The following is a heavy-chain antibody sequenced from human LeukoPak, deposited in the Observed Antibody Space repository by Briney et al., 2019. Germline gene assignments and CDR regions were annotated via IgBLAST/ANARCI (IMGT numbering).Heavy chain of an antibody. CDR2: IRSKTAGGTT. J-gene: IGHJ4*02. Sequence: PGGSLRLSCAVSGLTLSNVWMNWVRQAPGKGLEWVGRIRSKTAGGTTDFAAPVKGRFTISRDDSKNTLYLQTNSLTSEDTAVYYCTQGSGQYFDYWGQGTLVTVSS. V-gene: IGHV3-15*07. CDR3: TQGSGQYFDY. D-gene: IGHD2-15*01. CDR1: GLTLSNVW.